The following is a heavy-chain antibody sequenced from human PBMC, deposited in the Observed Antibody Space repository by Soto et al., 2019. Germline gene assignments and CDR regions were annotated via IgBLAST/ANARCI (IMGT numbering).Heavy chain of an antibody. Sequence: SETLSLTCAVSGGTISSGGYYWSWIRQHPGKGLEWIGDIYYSGSTYYNPSLKSRVTISVDTSKNQFSLKLSSVTAADTAVYYCASSFPYPFWRRPSPQHSMDVWGPGTLVTVSS. V-gene: IGHV4-31*11. CDR1: GGTISSGGYY. D-gene: IGHD3-3*01. J-gene: IGHJ6*02. CDR2: IYYSGST. CDR3: ASSFPYPFWRRPSPQHSMDV.